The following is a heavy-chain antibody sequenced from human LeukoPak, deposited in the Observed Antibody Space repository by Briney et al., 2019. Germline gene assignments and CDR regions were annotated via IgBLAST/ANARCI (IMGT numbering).Heavy chain of an antibody. D-gene: IGHD1-26*01. CDR2: INHIGST. J-gene: IGHJ4*03. CDR1: GGSFSGYY. V-gene: IGHV4-34*01. CDR3: ARGGRFPAWSRASYFDF. Sequence: PSETLSLTCGVVGGSFSGYYWTWIRQPPGKGLEWIGEINHIGSTIYNPSLESRVSMSVDTSKSQFSLNVSSVTAADTAVYYCARGGRFPAWSRASYFDFWALGPRSPSPQ.